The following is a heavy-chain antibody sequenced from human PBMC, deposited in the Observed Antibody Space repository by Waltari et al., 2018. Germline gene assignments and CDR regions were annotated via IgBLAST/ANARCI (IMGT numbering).Heavy chain of an antibody. CDR3: GGGGYSSSSVGY. J-gene: IGHJ4*02. D-gene: IGHD6-6*01. Sequence: EVQLVESGGGLVQPGGSLRLSCAASGFTFSSYWMHWVRQAPGKGLVWVVRMNSDGSSTSYADSVKGRFTISRDNAKNTLYLQMNSLRAEDTAVYYCGGGGYSSSSVGYWGQGTLVTVSS. CDR1: GFTFSSYW. CDR2: MNSDGSST. V-gene: IGHV3-74*01.